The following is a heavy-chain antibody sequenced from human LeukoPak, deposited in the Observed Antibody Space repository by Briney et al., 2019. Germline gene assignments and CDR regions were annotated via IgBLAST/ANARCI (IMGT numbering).Heavy chain of an antibody. CDR2: IRSDDSNK. D-gene: IGHD3-10*01. V-gene: IGHV3-30*02. CDR1: GSIFSSYG. J-gene: IGHJ4*02. CDR3: AKDRAPDGLSYFDY. Sequence: GGSLRLSCAASGSIFSSYGMYWVRQAPGKGLEWVAFIRSDDSNKHYADSVKGRFTISRDNSKNTLYLQMNNLRAEDTAIYYCAKDRAPDGLSYFDYWGQGTLVTVSS.